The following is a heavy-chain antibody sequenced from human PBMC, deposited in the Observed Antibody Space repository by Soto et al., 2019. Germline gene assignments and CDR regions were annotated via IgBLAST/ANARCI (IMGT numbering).Heavy chain of an antibody. CDR1: GFTFSDYF. D-gene: IGHD3-16*01. CDR2: ISSSGTTI. J-gene: IGHJ4*02. CDR3: GRTVGGGGDY. Sequence: QVQLVESGGGLVKPGGSLRLSCAASGFTFSDYFMSWIRQAPGKGLEWVSYISSSGTTIYYADSVKGRFTISRDNAKNSMFLQMNRPGAEDPAVYFGGRTVGGGGDYWGQGTLVTVSS. V-gene: IGHV3-11*01.